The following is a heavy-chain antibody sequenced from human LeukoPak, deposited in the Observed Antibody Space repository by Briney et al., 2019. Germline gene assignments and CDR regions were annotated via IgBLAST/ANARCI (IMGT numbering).Heavy chain of an antibody. CDR2: ISYSGSP. Sequence: PSQTLSLTCTVSGASISSGGYYWSWIRRHPGKGLEWIGYISYSGSPYYNPSLKSRVTISVDTSRNQFSLKLSSVTAADTAVYYCARGPHCCSTSCYSEYFHHWGQGTLVSVSS. V-gene: IGHV4-31*03. CDR3: ARGPHCCSTSCYSEYFHH. J-gene: IGHJ1*01. D-gene: IGHD2-2*01. CDR1: GASISSGGYY.